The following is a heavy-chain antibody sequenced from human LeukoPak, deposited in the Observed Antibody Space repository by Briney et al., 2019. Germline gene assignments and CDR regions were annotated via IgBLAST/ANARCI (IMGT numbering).Heavy chain of an antibody. CDR1: GFTFTKYA. J-gene: IGHJ5*02. CDR3: AKDYNNYFDP. V-gene: IGHV3-23*01. Sequence: GGSLRLSCAASGFTFTKYAMSWVRQAPGKGPEWVSAISGDGGSAYYGDSVKGRFTISRDNSKNTLWLQMNGLRADDTAVYYCAKDYNNYFDPWGQGTLVTVSS. CDR2: ISGDGGSA.